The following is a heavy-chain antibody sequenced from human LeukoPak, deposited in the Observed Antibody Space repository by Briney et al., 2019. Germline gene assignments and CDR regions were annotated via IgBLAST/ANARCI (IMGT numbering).Heavy chain of an antibody. V-gene: IGHV3-53*01. D-gene: IGHD3-10*01. CDR3: SRHGSITMVRGRLRYYYMYV. Sequence: PGGSLRLSYAASGFTVSSNYTSWVRQAPGKGLEWVSVIYSGGSTYYADSVKGRFTISRDNSKKTLYLHMNSLSAEDTAVYYFSRHGSITMVRGRLRYYYMYVWSKATTVTISS. CDR1: GFTVSSNY. CDR2: IYSGGST. J-gene: IGHJ6*03.